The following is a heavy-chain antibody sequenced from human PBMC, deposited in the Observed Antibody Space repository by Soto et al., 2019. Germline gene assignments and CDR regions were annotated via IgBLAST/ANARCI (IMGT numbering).Heavy chain of an antibody. Sequence: QVQLQESGPGLVKPSRTLSLTCTVSGDSISSGGYYWSWIRQHPGKGLEWIGYVYYSGSTYYNPSLKSRVTISLDTSKNQFSLKLSSVTAADTAVYYCARTIRGIFGIWGQGTMVTVSS. J-gene: IGHJ3*02. D-gene: IGHD3-10*02. CDR1: GDSISSGGYY. CDR3: ARTIRGIFGI. V-gene: IGHV4-31*03. CDR2: VYYSGST.